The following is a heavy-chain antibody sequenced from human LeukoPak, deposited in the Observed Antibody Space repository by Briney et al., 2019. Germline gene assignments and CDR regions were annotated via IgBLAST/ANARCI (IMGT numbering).Heavy chain of an antibody. CDR1: GFTFSSYW. Sequence: PGGSLRLSCAASGFTFSSYWMHWVRQAPGKGLVWVSRINSDGSSTSYADSVKGRFTISRDNAKNTLYLQMNSLRAEDTAVYYCARDHSYDSPSGAFDIWGQGTMVTVSS. CDR2: INSDGSST. J-gene: IGHJ3*02. V-gene: IGHV3-74*01. D-gene: IGHD3-22*01. CDR3: ARDHSYDSPSGAFDI.